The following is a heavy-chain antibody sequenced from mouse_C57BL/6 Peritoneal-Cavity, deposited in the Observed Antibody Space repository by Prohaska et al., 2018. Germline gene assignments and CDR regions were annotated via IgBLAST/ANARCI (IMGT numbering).Heavy chain of an antibody. D-gene: IGHD2-1*01. Sequence: EVKLLQSGGGLVQPGGSLKLSCAASGIDFSRYWMSWVRRAPGKGLEWIGEINPDSSTIKYAPSLKYKFIISRDNAKNTLYLQMSKVRSEDTAFYHWARQRDYGNYWYFDVWCTGTTVTVSS. CDR1: GIDFSRYW. J-gene: IGHJ1*03. CDR2: INPDSSTI. CDR3: ARQRDYGNYWYFDV. V-gene: IGHV4-1*01.